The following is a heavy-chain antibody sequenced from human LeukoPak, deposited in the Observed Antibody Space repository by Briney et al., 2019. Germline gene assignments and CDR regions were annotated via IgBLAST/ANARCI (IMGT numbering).Heavy chain of an antibody. J-gene: IGHJ6*03. Sequence: GASVKVSCKASGYTFTGYYMHWVRQAPGQGLEWMGWINPNSGGTNYAQKFQGRVTMTRDTSISTAYMELSRLRSDDTAVYYCASQITYDFWSGYYYYYMDVWGQGTMVSVSS. CDR1: GYTFTGYY. CDR2: INPNSGGT. CDR3: ASQITYDFWSGYYYYYMDV. D-gene: IGHD3-3*01. V-gene: IGHV1-2*02.